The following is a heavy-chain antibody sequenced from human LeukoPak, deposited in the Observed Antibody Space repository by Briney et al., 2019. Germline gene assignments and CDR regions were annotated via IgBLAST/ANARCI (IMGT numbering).Heavy chain of an antibody. Sequence: GGSLRLSCAASGFTFSSYAMSWVRQAPGKGLEWVSSISSSSSYIYYADSVKGRFTISRDNAKNSLYLQMNSLRAEDTAVYYCARDFQVWFGEAYGMDAWGKGTTVTVSS. CDR2: ISSSSSYI. CDR1: GFTFSSYA. D-gene: IGHD3-10*01. V-gene: IGHV3-21*01. J-gene: IGHJ6*04. CDR3: ARDFQVWFGEAYGMDA.